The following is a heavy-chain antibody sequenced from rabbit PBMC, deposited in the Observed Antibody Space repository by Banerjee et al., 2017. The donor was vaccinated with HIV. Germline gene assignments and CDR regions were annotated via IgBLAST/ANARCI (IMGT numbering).Heavy chain of an antibody. J-gene: IGHJ4*01. Sequence: QEQLVESGGDLVKPEGSLTLTCTASGFSFSNKYVMCWVRQAPGKGLEWIACINTISGDTVYATWAKGRFTISKASWTTVTLQMTSLTAADTASYFCARDAGYAGSNLWGQGTLVTVS. CDR3: ARDAGYAGSNL. V-gene: IGHV1S45*01. D-gene: IGHD4-2*01. CDR2: INTISGDT. CDR1: GFSFSNKYV.